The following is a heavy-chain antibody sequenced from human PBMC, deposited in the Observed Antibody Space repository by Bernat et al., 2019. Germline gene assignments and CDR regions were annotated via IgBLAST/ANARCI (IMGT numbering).Heavy chain of an antibody. CDR1: GFTVSSNY. CDR3: AKTYYYDSGSYDY. V-gene: IGHV3-53*01. CDR2: IYSGGST. Sequence: EVQLVESGGGLIQPGGSLRLSCAASGFTVSSNYMSWVRQAPGKGLEWVSVIYSGGSTYYADSVKGRFTISRDNSKNTLFLQMNSLRAEDTAVYYCAKTYYYDSGSYDYWGQGTLVTVSS. D-gene: IGHD3-10*01. J-gene: IGHJ4*02.